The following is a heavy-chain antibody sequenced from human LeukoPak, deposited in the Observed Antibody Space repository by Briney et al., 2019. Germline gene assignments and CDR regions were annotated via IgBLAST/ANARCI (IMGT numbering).Heavy chain of an antibody. J-gene: IGHJ4*02. V-gene: IGHV4-59*01. CDR3: ARRMYYYDSSGYPPTVGYDY. D-gene: IGHD3-22*01. CDR2: IYYSGST. Sequence: SETLSLTCTVSGGSISSYYWSWIRQPPGKGLEWIGYIYYSGSTNYNPSLKSRVTISVDTSKNQFSLKLSSVTAADTAVYYCARRMYYYDSSGYPPTVGYDYWGQGTLVTVSS. CDR1: GGSISSYY.